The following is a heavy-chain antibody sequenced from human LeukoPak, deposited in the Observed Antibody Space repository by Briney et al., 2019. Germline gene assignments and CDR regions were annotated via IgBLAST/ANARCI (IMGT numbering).Heavy chain of an antibody. CDR3: AKVLYYDFWSGYFDY. D-gene: IGHD3-3*01. Sequence: GGSLRLSCAASGFTFSSYSMNWVRQAPGKGLEWVSAISGSGGSTYYADSVKGRFTISRDNSKNTLYLQMNSLRAEDMAVYYCAKVLYYDFWSGYFDYWGQGTLVTVSS. CDR1: GFTFSSYS. CDR2: ISGSGGST. J-gene: IGHJ4*02. V-gene: IGHV3-23*01.